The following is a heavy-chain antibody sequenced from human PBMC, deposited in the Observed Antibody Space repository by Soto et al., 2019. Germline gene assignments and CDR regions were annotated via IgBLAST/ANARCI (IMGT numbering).Heavy chain of an antibody. CDR1: GFSLSNARMG. Sequence: QVTLKESGPVLVKPTETPTLTCTVSGFSLSNARMGVSWIRQPPGKALEWLAHIFSNDEKSYSTSLKSRLTISKDTSKSQVVLTMTNMDPVDTATYYCARIFQSSGGTYWGQGTLVTVSS. CDR3: ARIFQSSGGTY. CDR2: IFSNDEK. D-gene: IGHD6-19*01. V-gene: IGHV2-26*01. J-gene: IGHJ4*02.